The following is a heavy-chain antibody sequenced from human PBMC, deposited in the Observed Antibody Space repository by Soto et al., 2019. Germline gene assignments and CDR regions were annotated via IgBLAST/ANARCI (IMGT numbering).Heavy chain of an antibody. J-gene: IGHJ5*02. V-gene: IGHV1-18*01. CDR1: GYTFTNYG. Sequence: QVQLVQSGAEVKKPGALVKVSCKGSGYTFTNYGISWVRQAPGQGLEWMGWINTYNGNTNHAQKLQGRVTMTTDTSTSTAYMELRSLRSDDTAVYYCARGVGSGTYYNQYNWFDPWGQGTLVTVSS. CDR2: INTYNGNT. CDR3: ARGVGSGTYYNQYNWFDP. D-gene: IGHD3-10*01.